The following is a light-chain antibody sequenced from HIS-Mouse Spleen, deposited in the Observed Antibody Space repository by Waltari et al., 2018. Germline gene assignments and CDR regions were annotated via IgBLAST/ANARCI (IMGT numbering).Light chain of an antibody. CDR3: QQYYSYPYT. V-gene: IGKV1-8*01. J-gene: IGKJ2*01. CDR1: QGIISY. Sequence: AIRMTQSPSSFSASTGDRVTITCRASQGIISYLAWYQQKPGKAPKLLIYAASTLQSGVPSRFSGSGSGTDFTLTISCLQSEDFATYYCQQYYSYPYTFGQGTKLEIK. CDR2: AAS.